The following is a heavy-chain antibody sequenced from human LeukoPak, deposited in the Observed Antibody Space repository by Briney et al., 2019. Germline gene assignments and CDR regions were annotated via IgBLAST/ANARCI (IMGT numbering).Heavy chain of an antibody. CDR3: ARHGDYYVSSTYFWDY. Sequence: GSLRLSCAASGFTFSNAWMSWVRLAPGKGLEWIGTIYRSGSTYYNSSLQSRVTISVDTSKNQFSLKLRSVTAADTAVYYCARHGDYYVSSTYFWDYWGQGTLVTVSS. D-gene: IGHD3-22*01. CDR2: IYRSGST. CDR1: GFTFSNAW. J-gene: IGHJ4*02. V-gene: IGHV4-38-2*01.